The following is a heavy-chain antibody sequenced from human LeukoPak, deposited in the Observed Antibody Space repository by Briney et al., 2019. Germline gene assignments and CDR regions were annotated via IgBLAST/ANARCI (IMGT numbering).Heavy chain of an antibody. J-gene: IGHJ4*02. CDR3: AGDLLDFDY. V-gene: IGHV4-34*01. CDR2: INHSGST. CDR1: GVSFSGYY. Sequence: PSETLSLTCAVYGVSFSGYYWSWIRQPPGKGLEWIGEINHSGSTNYNPSLKSRVTISVDTSKNQFSLKLSSVTAADTAVYYCAGDLLDFDYWGQGTLVTVSS.